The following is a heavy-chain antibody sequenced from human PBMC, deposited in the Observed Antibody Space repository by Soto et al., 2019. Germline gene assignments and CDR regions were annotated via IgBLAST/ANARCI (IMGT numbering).Heavy chain of an antibody. CDR3: ARETYGDYVGYFDP. J-gene: IGHJ5*02. CDR1: GGSFSGYY. CDR2: INHTGST. Sequence: SETLSLTCVVCGGSFSGYYWTWIRQSPGKGLEWIGEINHTGSTNYSPSLKSRVTISGDTSKNQFSLKVRSVTAADTAVYYCARETYGDYVGYFDPWGQGIQVTVSS. D-gene: IGHD4-17*01. V-gene: IGHV4-34*01.